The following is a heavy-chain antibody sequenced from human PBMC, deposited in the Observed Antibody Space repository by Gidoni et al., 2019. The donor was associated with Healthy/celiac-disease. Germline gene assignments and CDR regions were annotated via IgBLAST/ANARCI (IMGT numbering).Heavy chain of an antibody. J-gene: IGHJ2*01. D-gene: IGHD3-22*01. V-gene: IGHV3-30*18. Sequence: QVQLVESGGGVVQPGRSLRLSCAASGFPFSIYGMQLVRQAPGKGLEWVAVISYDGSNKYYADSVKGRFTISRDNSKNTLDLKMNSLRAEYTAVYYCAKDGEDTMMPNWDFDLWGRGTLVTVSS. CDR2: ISYDGSNK. CDR3: AKDGEDTMMPNWDFDL. CDR1: GFPFSIYG.